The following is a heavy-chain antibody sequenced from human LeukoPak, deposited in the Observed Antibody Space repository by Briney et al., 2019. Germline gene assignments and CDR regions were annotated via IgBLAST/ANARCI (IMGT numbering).Heavy chain of an antibody. CDR1: GGSISSSSYY. Sequence: SETLSLTCTVSGGSISSSSYYWGWIRQPPGKGLEWIGSIYYSGSTYYNPSLKSRVTISVDTSKNQYSLKLRSVTAADTAVYYCAGMNPGYSSSWYNAYWGQGTLVTVSS. V-gene: IGHV4-39*01. D-gene: IGHD6-13*01. J-gene: IGHJ4*02. CDR3: AGMNPGYSSSWYNAY. CDR2: IYYSGST.